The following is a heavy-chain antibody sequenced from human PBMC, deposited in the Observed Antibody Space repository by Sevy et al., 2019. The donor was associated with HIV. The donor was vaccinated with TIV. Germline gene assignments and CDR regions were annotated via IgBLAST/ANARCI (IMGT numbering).Heavy chain of an antibody. D-gene: IGHD3-10*02. CDR1: GFTFSSYG. Sequence: GGSLRLSCAASGFTFSSYGMHWVRQAPGKGLEWVAFIRYDGSNKYYADSVKGRFTISRDNSKNTLYLQMNSLRAGDTAVYYCAKVFGGEGGYYYYMDVWGKGTTVTVSS. CDR3: AKVFGGEGGYYYYMDV. V-gene: IGHV3-30*02. J-gene: IGHJ6*03. CDR2: IRYDGSNK.